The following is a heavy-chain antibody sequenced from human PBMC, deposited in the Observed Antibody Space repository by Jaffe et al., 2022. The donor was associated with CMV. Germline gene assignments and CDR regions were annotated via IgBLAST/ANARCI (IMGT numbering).Heavy chain of an antibody. V-gene: IGHV3-48*03. CDR2: ISSSGSTI. CDR3: ARGATYYYDSSGLDV. CDR1: GFTFSSYE. D-gene: IGHD3-22*01. J-gene: IGHJ6*04. Sequence: EVQLVESGGGLVQPGGSLRLSCAASGFTFSSYEMNWVRQAPGKGLEWVSYISSSGSTIYYADSVKGRFTISRDNAKNSLYLQMNSLRAEDTAVYYCARGATYYYDSSGLDVWGKGTTVTVSS.